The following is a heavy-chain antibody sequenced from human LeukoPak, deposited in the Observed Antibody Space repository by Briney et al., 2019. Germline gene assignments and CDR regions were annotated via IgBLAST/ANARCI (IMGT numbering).Heavy chain of an antibody. CDR3: ARGIGGSYYSGEYYYYYGMDV. CDR2: IYYSGST. Sequence: SETLSLTCTVSGGSISSYYWSWIRQPPGKGLEWIGYIYYSGSTNYNPSLKSRVTISVDTSKNQFSLKLSSVTAADTAVYYCARGIGGSYYSGEYYYYYGMDVWGQGTTVTVSS. D-gene: IGHD3-10*01. J-gene: IGHJ6*02. CDR1: GGSISSYY. V-gene: IGHV4-59*08.